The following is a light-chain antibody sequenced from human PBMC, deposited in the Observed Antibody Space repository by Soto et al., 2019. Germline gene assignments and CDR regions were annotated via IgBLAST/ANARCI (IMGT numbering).Light chain of an antibody. CDR3: SSYAGSNIYV. V-gene: IGLV2-8*01. J-gene: IGLJ1*01. CDR1: SSDVGGYNY. CDR2: EVS. Sequence: QSVLTQPPSASGSPGQSVTISCTGTSSDVGGYNYVSWYQRHPGKAPKVMIYEVSKRPSGVPDRFSGSKSGNTASLTVSGLQAEDEADYYCSSYAGSNIYVFGTGTKVTVL.